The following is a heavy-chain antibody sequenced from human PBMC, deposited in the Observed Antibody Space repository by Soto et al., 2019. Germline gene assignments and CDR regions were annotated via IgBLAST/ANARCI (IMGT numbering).Heavy chain of an antibody. CDR2: TYYSGST. CDR3: ARDRQQLVFSGWFDP. Sequence: SETLSLTCTVSGGSISSYYWSWIRQPPGKGLEWIGYTYYSGSTNYNPSLKSRVTISVDTSKNQFSLKLSSVTAADTAVYYCARDRQQLVFSGWFDPWGQGTLVTVSS. V-gene: IGHV4-59*01. D-gene: IGHD6-13*01. J-gene: IGHJ5*02. CDR1: GGSISSYY.